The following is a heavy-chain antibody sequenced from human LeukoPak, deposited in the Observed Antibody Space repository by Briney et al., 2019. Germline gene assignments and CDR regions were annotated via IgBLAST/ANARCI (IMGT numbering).Heavy chain of an antibody. CDR2: ISSSGSTI. CDR1: GFTFSSYE. J-gene: IGHJ3*02. D-gene: IGHD3-22*01. V-gene: IGHV3-48*03. CDR3: VRGPRYYDDSGFHYGVFDI. Sequence: GGSLRLSCAASGFTFSSYEMNWVRQAPGKGLEGVSYISSSGSTIYYADSVKGRFTISRDNSKNTLFLQMNSLTADDTAVYYCVRGPRYYDDSGFHYGVFDIWRQGTVVTVSS.